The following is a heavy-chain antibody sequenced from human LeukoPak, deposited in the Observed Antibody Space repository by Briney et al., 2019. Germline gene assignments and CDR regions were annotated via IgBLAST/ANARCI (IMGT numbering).Heavy chain of an antibody. CDR2: INPSGGST. CDR3: AREFVLARTGYSYGYSYFDY. V-gene: IGHV1-46*01. Sequence: GASVKVSCKASGYTFPSYYMYWLRQAPGQGLEWMGIINPSGGSTSYAQKFQGRVTMTRDTSTSTVYMELSSLRSEDTAVYYCAREFVLARTGYSYGYSYFDYWGQGTLVTVSS. J-gene: IGHJ4*02. D-gene: IGHD5-18*01. CDR1: GYTFPSYY.